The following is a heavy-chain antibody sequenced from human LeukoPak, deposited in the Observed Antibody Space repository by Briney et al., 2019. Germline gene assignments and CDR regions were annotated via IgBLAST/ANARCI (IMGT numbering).Heavy chain of an antibody. J-gene: IGHJ4*02. V-gene: IGHV3-33*01. CDR3: ARDQCSSTGCSQSFDY. D-gene: IGHD2-2*01. CDR1: GFTFSSYG. Sequence: GGSLRLSCAASGFTFSSYGMHWVRQAPGKGLEWVAVIWYDGSNKYYADSVKGRFTISRDNSKNTLYLQMNSLRAEDTAVYYCARDQCSSTGCSQSFDYWGQGTLVTVSS. CDR2: IWYDGSNK.